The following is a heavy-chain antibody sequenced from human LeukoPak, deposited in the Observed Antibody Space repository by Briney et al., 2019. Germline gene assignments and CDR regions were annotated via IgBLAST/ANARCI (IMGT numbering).Heavy chain of an antibody. CDR3: ARDLNWSFDY. Sequence: GGSLRLSCAASGFTFSHYWMVWVRQTPEKGLVWVSYIVSDGSGTSYADSVKGRFTISRDDAKNSLYLQMNSLRDDDTAVYYCARDLNWSFDYWGQGTLVTVSS. CDR1: GFTFSHYW. V-gene: IGHV3-74*01. D-gene: IGHD1-20*01. CDR2: IVSDGSGT. J-gene: IGHJ4*02.